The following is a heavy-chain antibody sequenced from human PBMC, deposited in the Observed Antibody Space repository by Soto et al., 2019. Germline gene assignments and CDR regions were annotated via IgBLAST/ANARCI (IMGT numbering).Heavy chain of an antibody. Sequence: QVHLVESGGGVVQPGGSLRLSCVASGFTFSSHTMHWVRQAPGKGLEWVTFIYPDGNGKYYTDSLKGRLTTSRDNSKNTVELQMTSLSVEDTAIYYCAREDERWSDCDLGSWGQGVLGTVSS. CDR1: GFTFSSHT. D-gene: IGHD2-21*01. V-gene: IGHV3-30-3*01. CDR2: IYPDGNGK. CDR3: AREDERWSDCDLGS. J-gene: IGHJ5*02.